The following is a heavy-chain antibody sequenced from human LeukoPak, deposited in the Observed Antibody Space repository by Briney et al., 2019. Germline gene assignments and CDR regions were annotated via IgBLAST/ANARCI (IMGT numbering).Heavy chain of an antibody. D-gene: IGHD2-21*02. V-gene: IGHV5-51*01. J-gene: IGHJ4*02. CDR3: ARQAYCGADCFSPYKFDY. Sequence: GESLKISCKGSGYSFSSYWIGWVRQMPGKGLEWMAIIYPGDSETTYSPSFHGQVTISADKSISTAYLQWSSLKASDTAMYYCARQAYCGADCFSPYKFDYWGQGTLVTVSS. CDR2: IYPGDSET. CDR1: GYSFSSYW.